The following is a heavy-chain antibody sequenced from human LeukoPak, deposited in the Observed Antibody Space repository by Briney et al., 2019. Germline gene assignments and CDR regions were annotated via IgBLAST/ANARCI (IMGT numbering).Heavy chain of an antibody. Sequence: KPSETLSLTCTVSGGSISSSSYYWGWIRQPPGKGLEWIGSIYYTGTTYYKPSLKSRVSISVDRSKNRISLSLSSATAADTAVYYCARQTPLVGATPLYYYYYMDVWGKGTTVTVSS. D-gene: IGHD1-26*01. V-gene: IGHV4-39*01. CDR1: GGSISSSSYY. CDR3: ARQTPLVGATPLYYYYYMDV. J-gene: IGHJ6*03. CDR2: IYYTGTT.